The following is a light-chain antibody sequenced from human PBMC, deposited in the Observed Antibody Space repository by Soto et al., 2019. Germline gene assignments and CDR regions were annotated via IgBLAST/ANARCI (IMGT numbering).Light chain of an antibody. CDR2: GAS. CDR1: QNITSY. CDR3: QQSYGSPVT. V-gene: IGKV1-39*01. Sequence: DIQMTQSPFSLSASVGDRVASTCRASQNITSYVNWYQQKSGKAPNLLIYGASNLQRGVPSRFSGSGSGTEFILTISSLRPEDFATYYCQQSYGSPVTFGQGTRLDIK. J-gene: IGKJ5*01.